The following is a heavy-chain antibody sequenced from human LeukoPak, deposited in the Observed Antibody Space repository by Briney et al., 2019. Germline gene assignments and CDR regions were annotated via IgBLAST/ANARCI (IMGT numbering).Heavy chain of an antibody. Sequence: GESLKISCQGSGNSFNNYWISWVRQMPGKGLEWMAIIYAADSDTRYSPSFQGQVTLSVDKSISTVYLQWSSLKASDAAVYYCARHLRGLDLWGQGTLVTVSS. J-gene: IGHJ5*02. CDR3: ARHLRGLDL. CDR2: IYAADSDT. V-gene: IGHV5-51*01. CDR1: GNSFNNYW. D-gene: IGHD3-10*01.